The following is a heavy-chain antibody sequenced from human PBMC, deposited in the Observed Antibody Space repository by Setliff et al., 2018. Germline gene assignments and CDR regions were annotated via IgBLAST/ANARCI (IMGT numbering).Heavy chain of an antibody. CDR1: GGSISSSSYY. CDR2: IYYSGST. CDR3: AKGRGEMDS. D-gene: IGHD3-10*01. Sequence: PSETLSLTCTVSGGSISSSSYYWGWIRQPPGKGLEWIGSIYYSGSTYYNPSRKSRVTISVDTSKNQFSLNVRSVTAADTAIYYCAKGRGEMDSWGQGTLVTVSS. J-gene: IGHJ4*02. V-gene: IGHV4-39*07.